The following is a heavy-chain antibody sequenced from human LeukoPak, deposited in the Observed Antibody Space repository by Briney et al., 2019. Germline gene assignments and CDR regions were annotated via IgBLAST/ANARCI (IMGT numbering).Heavy chain of an antibody. Sequence: GRSLRLSCAASGFTFSSYGMHWVRQAPGKGLEWVAVISYDGSNKYYADSVKGRFTISRDNSKNTLYLQMHSLRAEDTAVYYCAKDRNVWGNGAFDIWGEGTMVTVSS. CDR1: GFTFSSYG. CDR2: ISYDGSNK. J-gene: IGHJ3*02. CDR3: AKDRNVWGNGAFDI. V-gene: IGHV3-30*18. D-gene: IGHD3-16*01.